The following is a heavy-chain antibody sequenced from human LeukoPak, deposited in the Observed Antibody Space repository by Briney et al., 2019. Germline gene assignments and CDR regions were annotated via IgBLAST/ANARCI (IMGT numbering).Heavy chain of an antibody. CDR3: ARDAYYDGSGSSPNWFDP. J-gene: IGHJ5*02. CDR2: INPSGGTT. CDR1: GYTFTNYY. D-gene: IGHD3-22*01. V-gene: IGHV1-46*01. Sequence: ASVKVSCKTSGYTFTNYYIHWVRQAPGHGLEWMGIINPSGGTTNYAQKFQGRVTMTRDTSTSTVYMELSSLRSEDTAMYYCARDAYYDGSGSSPNWFDPWGQGILVTVSS.